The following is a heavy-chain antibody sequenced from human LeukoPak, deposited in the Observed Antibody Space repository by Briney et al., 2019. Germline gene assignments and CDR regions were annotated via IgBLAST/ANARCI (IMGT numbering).Heavy chain of an antibody. D-gene: IGHD3-22*01. J-gene: IGHJ4*02. V-gene: IGHV3-53*01. CDR2: IYSDNT. CDR3: ARGYFNYYDSSGYSPPFDY. CDR1: GFTVSSNS. Sequence: GGSLRLSCTVSGFTVSSNSMSWVRQAPGKGLEWVSFIYSDNTHYSDSVKGRFTISRDNSKNTLYLQMNSLRAEDTAVYYCARGYFNYYDSSGYSPPFDYWGQGTLVTVSS.